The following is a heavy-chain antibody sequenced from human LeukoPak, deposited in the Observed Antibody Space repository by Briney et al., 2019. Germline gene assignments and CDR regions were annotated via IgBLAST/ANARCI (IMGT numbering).Heavy chain of an antibody. Sequence: SQTLSLTCTVSGGSISSGSYYWSWIRQPAGKGLEWIGRIYTSGSTNYNPSLKSRVTISVDTSKNQFSLKLSSVTAADTAVYYCARDSRGSGSPKPSYYYYMDVWGKGTTVTISS. V-gene: IGHV4-61*02. CDR1: GGSISSGSYY. D-gene: IGHD3-10*01. CDR2: IYTSGST. CDR3: ARDSRGSGSPKPSYYYYMDV. J-gene: IGHJ6*03.